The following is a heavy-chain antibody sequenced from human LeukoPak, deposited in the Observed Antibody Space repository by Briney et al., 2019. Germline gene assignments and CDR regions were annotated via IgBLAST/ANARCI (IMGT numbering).Heavy chain of an antibody. V-gene: IGHV4-59*12. Sequence: SETLSLTCTVSGGSISSYYWSWIRQPPGKGLEWIGSIYYSGSTYYNPSLKSRVTISVDTSKNQFSLKLSSVTAADTAVYYCARRATGDMIVVVITPLDAFDIWGQGTMVTVSS. CDR1: GGSISSYY. J-gene: IGHJ3*02. CDR2: IYYSGST. D-gene: IGHD3-22*01. CDR3: ARRATGDMIVVVITPLDAFDI.